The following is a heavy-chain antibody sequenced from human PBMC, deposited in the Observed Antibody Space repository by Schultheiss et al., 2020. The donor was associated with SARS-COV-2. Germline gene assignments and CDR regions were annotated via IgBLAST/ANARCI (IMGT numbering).Heavy chain of an antibody. CDR1: GFTFSSYD. CDR3: AKALSSGWPDDAFDI. V-gene: IGHV3-21*01. CDR2: ISSSSTYI. D-gene: IGHD6-19*01. J-gene: IGHJ3*02. Sequence: EGSLRLSCAASGFTFSSYDMHWVRQAPGKGLEWVSSISSSSTYIYYADSVKGRFTISRDNSKNTLYLQMNSLRAEDTAVYYCAKALSSGWPDDAFDIWGQGTMVTVSS.